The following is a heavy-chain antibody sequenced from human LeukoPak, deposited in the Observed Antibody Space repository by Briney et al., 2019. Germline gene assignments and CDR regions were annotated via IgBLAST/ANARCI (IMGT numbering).Heavy chain of an antibody. CDR2: ISSSSIYI. J-gene: IGHJ3*02. D-gene: IGHD1-26*01. CDR1: GFTFSSYN. Sequence: GGSLRPSCAASGFTFSSYNMNWVRQAPGKELEWVSSISSSSIYIYYADSVKGRFTISRDNSKNTLYLQMNSLRAEDTAVYYCAKDVGGAAFDIWGQGTMVTVSS. CDR3: AKDVGGAAFDI. V-gene: IGHV3-21*01.